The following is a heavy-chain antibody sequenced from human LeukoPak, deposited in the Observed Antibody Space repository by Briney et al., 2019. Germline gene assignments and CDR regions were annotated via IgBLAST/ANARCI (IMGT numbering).Heavy chain of an antibody. CDR1: GFTFSSYA. J-gene: IGHJ3*02. D-gene: IGHD5-12*01. CDR2: ISYDGSNK. V-gene: IGHV3-30-3*01. Sequence: GRSLRLSCAASGFTFSSYAMHWVRQAPGKGLEWVAVISYDGSNKYYADSVKGRFTISRDNSKNTLYLQMNSLRAEDTAVYYCAREYSGAGAFDMWGEGTMLT. CDR3: AREYSGAGAFDM.